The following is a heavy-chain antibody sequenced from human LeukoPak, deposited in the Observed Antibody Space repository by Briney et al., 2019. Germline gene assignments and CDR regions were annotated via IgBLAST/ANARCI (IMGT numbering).Heavy chain of an antibody. Sequence: ASVKVSCKASGYTFTGYYMHWVRQAPGQGLEWMGWINPNSGGTNYAQKFQGRVTMTRDTSISTAYMELSRLRSDDTAVYYCARDLSNCGGDCSPSNWFDPWGQGTLVTVSS. D-gene: IGHD2-21*02. V-gene: IGHV1-2*02. CDR2: INPNSGGT. CDR1: GYTFTGYY. J-gene: IGHJ5*02. CDR3: ARDLSNCGGDCSPSNWFDP.